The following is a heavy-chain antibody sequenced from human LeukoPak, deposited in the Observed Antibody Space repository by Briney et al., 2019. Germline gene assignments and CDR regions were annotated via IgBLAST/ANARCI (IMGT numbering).Heavy chain of an antibody. CDR1: GGSISSSNW. D-gene: IGHD6-19*01. CDR3: ARLAGYSSGWYYYYYMDV. V-gene: IGHV4-4*02. Sequence: SGTLSLTCAVSGGSISSSNWWSWVRQPPGKGLEWIGEIYHSGSTNYNPSLKSRVTISVDKSKNQFSLKLSSMTAADTAVYYCARLAGYSSGWYYYYYMDVWGKGTTVTVSS. J-gene: IGHJ6*03. CDR2: IYHSGST.